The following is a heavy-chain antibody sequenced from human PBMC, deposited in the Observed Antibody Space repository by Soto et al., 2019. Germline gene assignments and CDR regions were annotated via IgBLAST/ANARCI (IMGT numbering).Heavy chain of an antibody. Sequence: GASVKVSCKASGGTFSSYAISWVRQAPGQGLEWMGWISTYNGDTNYAQTFQGRVTMTTDTSTSTVHMEVSSLRSEDTAVYYCAREGDSSGYYNWFDPWGQGTLVTVSS. CDR3: AREGDSSGYYNWFDP. CDR2: ISTYNGDT. V-gene: IGHV1-18*01. D-gene: IGHD3-22*01. J-gene: IGHJ5*02. CDR1: GGTFSSYA.